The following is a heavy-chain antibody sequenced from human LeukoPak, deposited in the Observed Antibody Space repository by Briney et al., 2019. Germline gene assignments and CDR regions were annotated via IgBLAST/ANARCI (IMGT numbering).Heavy chain of an antibody. CDR2: IKSKTDGGTT. J-gene: IGHJ5*02. D-gene: IGHD6-19*01. Sequence: GGSLRLSGAASGFTFSSFAMSWDRQAPGKGLEWVGRIKSKTDGGTTDYAAPVKGRFTISRDDSKNTLYLQMNSLKTEDTAVYYCTTDPEGYSSGWYTIAWGQGTLVTVSS. V-gene: IGHV3-15*01. CDR1: GFTFSSFA. CDR3: TTDPEGYSSGWYTIA.